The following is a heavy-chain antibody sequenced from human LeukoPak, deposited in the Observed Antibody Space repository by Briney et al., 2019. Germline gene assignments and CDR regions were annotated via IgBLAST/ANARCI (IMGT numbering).Heavy chain of an antibody. D-gene: IGHD5-12*01. CDR3: ATPHSGYGYYFYFEY. Sequence: GGSLRLSCAASGFTFSSYAMSWVRQAPGKGPEWVSGISGSGGHTYYADSVKGRFTISRDNSKNTLYLQMNSLRAEDTAEYYCATPHSGYGYYFYFEYWGQGTLVTVSS. J-gene: IGHJ4*02. CDR2: ISGSGGHT. CDR1: GFTFSSYA. V-gene: IGHV3-23*01.